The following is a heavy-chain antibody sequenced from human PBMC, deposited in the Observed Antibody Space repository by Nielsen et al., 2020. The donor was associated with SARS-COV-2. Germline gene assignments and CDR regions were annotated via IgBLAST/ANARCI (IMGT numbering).Heavy chain of an antibody. J-gene: IGHJ4*02. Sequence: GESLKISCAASGFTFSSYDMHWVRQATGKGLEWVSAIGTAGDTYYPDSVKGRFTISRDNSKNTLYLQMNSLRAEDTAVYYCTKTRFGSSWYYFDYWGQGTLVTVSS. CDR1: GFTFSSYD. CDR3: TKTRFGSSWYYFDY. V-gene: IGHV3-13*04. CDR2: IGTAGDT. D-gene: IGHD6-13*01.